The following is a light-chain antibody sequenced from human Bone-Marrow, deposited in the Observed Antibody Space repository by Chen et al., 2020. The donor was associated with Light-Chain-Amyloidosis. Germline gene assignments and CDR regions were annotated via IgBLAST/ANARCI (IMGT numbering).Light chain of an antibody. CDR1: SSDVGGDNH. CDR2: EVT. J-gene: IGLJ1*01. V-gene: IGLV2-14*01. Sequence: QSALTQPASVSGSHGQSITISCTGTSSDVGGDNHFSWYQQHPDKATKLMIYEVTNRPSWVPDRFSGSKSDNTASLTISGLQTEDEADYFCSSYTITNTLVFGSGTRVTV. CDR3: SSYTITNTLV.